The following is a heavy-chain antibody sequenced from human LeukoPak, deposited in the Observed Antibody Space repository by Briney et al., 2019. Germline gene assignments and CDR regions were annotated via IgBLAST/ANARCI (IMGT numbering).Heavy chain of an antibody. Sequence: PGESLKISCKGSGYSFTSYWIGWVRQMPGKGLEWMGIIYPGDSDTRYSPSFQGQVTISADKSISTAYLQWSSLKASDTAMYYCARGGIVVVPETNWFDPWGQGTLVTVSS. CDR1: GYSFTSYW. J-gene: IGHJ5*02. CDR2: IYPGDSDT. CDR3: ARGGIVVVPETNWFDP. V-gene: IGHV5-51*01. D-gene: IGHD2-2*01.